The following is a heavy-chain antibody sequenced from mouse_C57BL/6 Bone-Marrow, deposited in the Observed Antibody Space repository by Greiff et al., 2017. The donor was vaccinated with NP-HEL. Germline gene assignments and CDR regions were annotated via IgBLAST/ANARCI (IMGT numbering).Heavy chain of an antibody. J-gene: IGHJ4*01. CDR1: GYTFTSYW. CDR3: ALYDYEKGAIDY. D-gene: IGHD2-4*01. CDR2: IHPNSGST. V-gene: IGHV1-64*01. Sequence: QVQLQQPGAELVKPGASVKLSCKASGYTFTSYWMHWVKQRPGQGLEWIGMIHPNSGSTNYNEKFKSKATLTVDKSSSTAYMQLSSLTSEDSAVYYCALYDYEKGAIDYWGQGTSVTVSS.